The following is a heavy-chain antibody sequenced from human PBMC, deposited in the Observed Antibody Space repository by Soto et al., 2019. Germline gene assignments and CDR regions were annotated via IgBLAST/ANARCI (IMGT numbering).Heavy chain of an antibody. Sequence: PGGSLRLSCAASGFTFSSYAMSWVRQAPGKGLEWVSAISGSADSTYYADSVKGRFTISRDNSKNTLYLQMNSLGAADTAVYYCAKQSGWYSDPIDDRGQRALVTVSS. J-gene: IGHJ4*02. CDR2: ISGSADST. CDR1: GFTFSSYA. V-gene: IGHV3-23*01. CDR3: AKQSGWYSDPIDD. D-gene: IGHD6-19*01.